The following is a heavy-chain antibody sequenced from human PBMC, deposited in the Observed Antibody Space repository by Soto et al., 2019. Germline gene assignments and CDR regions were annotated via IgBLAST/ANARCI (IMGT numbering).Heavy chain of an antibody. J-gene: IGHJ6*04. CDR2: IYYSGST. D-gene: IGHD1-1*01. CDR1: GGSISSYY. Sequence: SETLSLTCTVSGGSISSYYWSWIRQPPGKGLEWIGYIYYSGSTNYNPSLKSRVTISVDTSKNQFSLKLSSVTAADTAVYYCARSRYRSNWFDVWGKGTTVTVSS. CDR3: ARSRYRSNWFDV. V-gene: IGHV4-59*01.